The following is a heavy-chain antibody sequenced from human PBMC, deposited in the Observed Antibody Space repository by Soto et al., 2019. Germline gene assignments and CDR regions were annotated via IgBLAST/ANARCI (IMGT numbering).Heavy chain of an antibody. D-gene: IGHD3-10*01. V-gene: IGHV1-18*01. Sequence: QVQLVQSGAEVKKPGASVKVPCKASGYTFTNYGISWVRQAPGQGLEWMGWINTYNGNTNHAQKFQGRVTMTTDTCTRTAYMERRSLRSDDTAVYYCARGVGSGTYYNQYNWFDPWGQGTLVTVSS. J-gene: IGHJ5*02. CDR1: GYTFTNYG. CDR2: INTYNGNT. CDR3: ARGVGSGTYYNQYNWFDP.